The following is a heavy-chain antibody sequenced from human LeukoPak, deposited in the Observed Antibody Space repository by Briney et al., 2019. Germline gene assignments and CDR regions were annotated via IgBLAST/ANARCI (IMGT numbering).Heavy chain of an antibody. D-gene: IGHD1-26*01. J-gene: IGHJ4*02. CDR1: GYTFTGYY. Sequence: ASVKVSCKASGYTFTGYYMHWVRQAPGQGLEWMGRINPNSGGTNYAQKFQGRVTMTRDTSISTAYMELSRLRSDDTAVYYCAGDRIGEGTRDDFDYWGQGTLVTVSS. CDR2: INPNSGGT. CDR3: AGDRIGEGTRDDFDY. V-gene: IGHV1-2*06.